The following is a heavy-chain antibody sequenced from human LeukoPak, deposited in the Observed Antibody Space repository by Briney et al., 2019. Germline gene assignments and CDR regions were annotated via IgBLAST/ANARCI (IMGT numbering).Heavy chain of an antibody. CDR1: GYSFTSYW. CDR2: IYPGDSDT. D-gene: IGHD3-10*01. Sequence: GESLKISCKGSGYSFTSYWIGWVRQMPGKGLEWMGIIYPGDSDTRYSPSFQGQVTISADKSISTAYLQWSSLKASDTAMYYCARPVGFGELLTYFDYWGQGTLVTVSS. J-gene: IGHJ4*02. CDR3: ARPVGFGELLTYFDY. V-gene: IGHV5-51*01.